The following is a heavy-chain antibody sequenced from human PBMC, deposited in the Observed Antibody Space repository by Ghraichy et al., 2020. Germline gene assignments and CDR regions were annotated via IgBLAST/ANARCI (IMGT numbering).Heavy chain of an antibody. D-gene: IGHD3-3*01. V-gene: IGHV4-34*01. CDR2: INHSGST. J-gene: IGHJ6*04. CDR1: GGSFSGYY. Sequence: SETLSLTRAVYGGSFSGYYWSWIRQPPGKGLEWIGEINHSGSTNYNPSLKSRVTISVDTSKNQFSLKLSSVTAADTAVYYCARESFTISPRTDVWGKGTTVTVSS. CDR3: ARESFTISPRTDV.